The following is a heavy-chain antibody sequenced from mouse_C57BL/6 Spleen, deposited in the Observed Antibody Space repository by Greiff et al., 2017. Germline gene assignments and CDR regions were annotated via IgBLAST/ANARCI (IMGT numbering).Heavy chain of an antibody. J-gene: IGHJ4*01. CDR1: GFTFSDYY. CDR2: INYDGSST. V-gene: IGHV5-16*01. CDR3: AREDYDRGPIAMDY. Sequence: EVKLMESEGGLVQPGSSMKLSCTASGFTFSDYYMAWVRQVPEKGLEWVANINYDGSSTYYLDSLKSRFIISRDNAKNILYLQMSSLKSEDTATYYCAREDYDRGPIAMDYWGQGTSVTVSS. D-gene: IGHD2-4*01.